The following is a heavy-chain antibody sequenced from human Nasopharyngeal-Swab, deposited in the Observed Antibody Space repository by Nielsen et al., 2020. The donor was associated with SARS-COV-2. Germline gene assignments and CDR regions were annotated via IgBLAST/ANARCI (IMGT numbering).Heavy chain of an antibody. CDR1: GFSFTNYV. CDR3: ASPDYGDY. Sequence: ASVKVSCKASGFSFTNYVIHCVRQAPGQRPEWMGWIYVGNGDTQYTPNFQGRVTFTRDTSANTAYMEMSSLTSEDTAVFYCASPDYGDYWGQGTLVTVSS. V-gene: IGHV1-3*01. J-gene: IGHJ4*02. CDR2: IYVGNGDT.